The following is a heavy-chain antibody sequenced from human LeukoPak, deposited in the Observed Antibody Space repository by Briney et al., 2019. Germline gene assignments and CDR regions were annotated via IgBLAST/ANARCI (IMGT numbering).Heavy chain of an antibody. CDR3: ARDRGELTPVDY. V-gene: IGHV1-18*01. Sequence: ASVKVSCKASGYTFTTYNINWVRQAPGQGLEWMGWISGYNGNTNYAQKLQGRVTMTTDTSTSTAYMELRSLRSDDTAVYYCARDRGELTPVDYWGQGTLVTVSS. CDR1: GYTFTTYN. J-gene: IGHJ4*02. D-gene: IGHD1-26*01. CDR2: ISGYNGNT.